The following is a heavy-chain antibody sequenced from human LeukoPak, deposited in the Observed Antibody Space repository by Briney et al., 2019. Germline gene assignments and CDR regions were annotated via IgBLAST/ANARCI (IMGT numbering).Heavy chain of an antibody. CDR1: GGSFSGYY. D-gene: IGHD4-17*01. V-gene: IGHV4-34*01. Sequence: PSETLSLTCAVYGGSFSGYYWSWIRQPPGKGLEWIGEINHSGSTNYNPSLKSRVTISVDTSKNQFSLKLSSVTAADTAVYYCAILPLISTVTTVLVVPDYWGQGTLVTVSS. CDR3: AILPLISTVTTVLVVPDY. CDR2: INHSGST. J-gene: IGHJ4*02.